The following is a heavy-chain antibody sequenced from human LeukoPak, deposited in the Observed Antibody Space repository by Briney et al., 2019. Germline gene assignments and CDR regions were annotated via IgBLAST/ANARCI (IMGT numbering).Heavy chain of an antibody. V-gene: IGHV3-33*01. D-gene: IGHD6-6*01. CDR3: ARSSYSSSSSV. J-gene: IGHJ3*01. CDR1: EFTFISYG. CDR2: IWYDGSNK. Sequence: GGSLKLSFAAPEFTFISYGIHWFRQAPGKGLEWLAVIWYDGSNKYYADSVKGRFTISRDNAKNSLYLQINSLRAEDTAVYYCARSSYSSSSSVWGQGTMVTVSS.